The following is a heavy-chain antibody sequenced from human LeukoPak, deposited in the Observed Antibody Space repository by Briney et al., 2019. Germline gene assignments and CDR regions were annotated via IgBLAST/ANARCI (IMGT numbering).Heavy chain of an antibody. CDR2: IYDSGST. V-gene: IGHV4-59*01. CDR3: ARVGGTNYYYYGMDV. CDR1: GGSISSYY. Sequence: SETLSLTCTVSGGSISSYYWSWIRQPPGKGLEWIGYIYDSGSTNYNPSLKSRVTISVDTSKNQFSLKLSSVTAADTAVYYCARVGGTNYYYYGMDVWGQGTTVTASS. J-gene: IGHJ6*02. D-gene: IGHD1-1*01.